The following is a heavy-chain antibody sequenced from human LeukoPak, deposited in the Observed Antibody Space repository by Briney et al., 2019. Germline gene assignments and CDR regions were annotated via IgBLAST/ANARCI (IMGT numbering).Heavy chain of an antibody. D-gene: IGHD1-14*01. CDR2: ISSDGNNK. CDR3: VKSGGHHLAFGY. J-gene: IGHJ4*02. V-gene: IGHV3-30*18. CDR1: GFTFSSYG. Sequence: GGSLRLSCAASGFTFSSYGMHWVRQAPGKVLEWVAVISSDGNNKYYADSVKGRFTISRDNSRNTLYLQVNSLIAEDTALYYCVKSGGHHLAFGYWGQGALVTVSS.